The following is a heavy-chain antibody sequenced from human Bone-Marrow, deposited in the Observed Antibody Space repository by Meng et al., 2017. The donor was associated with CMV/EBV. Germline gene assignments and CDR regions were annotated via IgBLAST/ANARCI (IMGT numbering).Heavy chain of an antibody. CDR1: GYSFTNYW. J-gene: IGHJ3*02. CDR2: IYPGDSEI. V-gene: IGHV5-51*01. CDR3: ARRRIAAAGSSDAFDI. D-gene: IGHD6-13*01. Sequence: GESLKISCKGSGYSFTNYWIGWVRQMPGKGLEWMGIIYPGDSEIRYSPSFQGQVTISADKSISTAYLQWSSLKASDTAMYYCARRRIAAAGSSDAFDIWGQGTMVTVSS.